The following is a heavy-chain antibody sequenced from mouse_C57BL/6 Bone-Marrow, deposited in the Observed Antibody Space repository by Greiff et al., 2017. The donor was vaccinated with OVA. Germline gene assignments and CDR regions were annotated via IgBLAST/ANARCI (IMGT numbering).Heavy chain of an antibody. V-gene: IGHV2-6-1*01. D-gene: IGHD1-1*01. Sequence: QVQLKQSGPGLVAPSQSLSITCTVSGFSLTSYGVHWVRQPPGKGLEWLVVIWSDGSTTYNSALKSRLSISKDNSKSQVFLKMNSLQTDDTAMYYCARHENYGSSRYYAMDYWGQGTSVTVSS. CDR2: IWSDGST. J-gene: IGHJ4*01. CDR3: ARHENYGSSRYYAMDY. CDR1: GFSLTSYG.